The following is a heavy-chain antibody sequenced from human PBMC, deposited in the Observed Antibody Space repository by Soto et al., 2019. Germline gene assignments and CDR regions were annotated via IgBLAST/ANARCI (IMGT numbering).Heavy chain of an antibody. J-gene: IGHJ6*03. V-gene: IGHV1-69*02. Sequence: ASVKVSCKASGGTFSSYTISWVRQAPGQGLEWMGRIIPILGIANYAQKFQGRVTITADKSTSTAYMELSSLRSEDTAVYYCVSGPLITIFGVVIYYMDVWGKGTTVTVSS. D-gene: IGHD3-3*01. CDR2: IIPILGIA. CDR3: VSGPLITIFGVVIYYMDV. CDR1: GGTFSSYT.